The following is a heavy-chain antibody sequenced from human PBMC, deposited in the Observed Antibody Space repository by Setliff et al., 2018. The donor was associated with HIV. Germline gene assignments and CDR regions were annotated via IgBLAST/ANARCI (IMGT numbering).Heavy chain of an antibody. CDR1: GDSISTDY. J-gene: IGHJ6*04. D-gene: IGHD3-10*01. CDR2: IYNSAST. Sequence: SETLSLTCTVSGDSISTDYWTWIRQPPGKGLEWIGYIYNSASTSYNPSLKSRVTISVDTSKNQFSLKLSSVTAADTAVYYCARAYFGSGIYYWGKGTTVTVSS. V-gene: IGHV4-4*09. CDR3: ARAYFGSGIYY.